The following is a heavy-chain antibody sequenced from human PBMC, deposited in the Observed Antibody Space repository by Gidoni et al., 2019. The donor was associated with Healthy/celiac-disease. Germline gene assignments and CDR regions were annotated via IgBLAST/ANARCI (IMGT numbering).Heavy chain of an antibody. J-gene: IGHJ3*02. CDR1: GFTFSRYW. V-gene: IGHV3-74*01. CDR2: INSDGSST. CDR3: ARVPSGSYYRRAFDI. Sequence: DVQLVESGGGLVQPGGSLRLSCAASGFTFSRYWMHWVRQAPGKGLVWVSRINSDGSSTSYADSVKGRFTISRDNAKNTLYLQMNSLRAEDTAVYYCARVPSGSYYRRAFDIWGQGTMVTVSS. D-gene: IGHD1-26*01.